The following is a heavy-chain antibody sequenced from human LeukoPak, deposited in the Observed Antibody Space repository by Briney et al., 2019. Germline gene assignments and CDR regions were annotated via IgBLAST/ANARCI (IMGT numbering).Heavy chain of an antibody. J-gene: IGHJ4*02. CDR1: GFTFRDYY. Sequence: GGSLRLSCAASGFTFRDYYMSWIRQAPGKGLEWVSYISGSGNDISYADSVKGRFTISRDNAKGSLYLQMNSLRAADTAVYYCGTHAGRTGSDDWGQGTLVTVSS. CDR2: ISGSGNDI. CDR3: GTHAGRTGSDD. V-gene: IGHV3-11*01. D-gene: IGHD3/OR15-3a*01.